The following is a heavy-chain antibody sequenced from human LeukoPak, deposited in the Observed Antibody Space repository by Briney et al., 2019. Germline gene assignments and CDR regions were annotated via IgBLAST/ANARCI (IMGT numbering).Heavy chain of an antibody. CDR1: GVSITADHYY. CDR2: IRNSGTT. D-gene: IGHD3-3*01. Sequence: PSETLSLTCAVSGVSITADHYYWTWIRQPPGKGLEWIGQIRNSGTTHYNPSLGRRITISFDTSKNHFSLNLNSVTAADTAIYYCARDFGFLEWLSRFDSWGQGTLVTVSS. V-gene: IGHV4-30-4*08. CDR3: ARDFGFLEWLSRFDS. J-gene: IGHJ5*01.